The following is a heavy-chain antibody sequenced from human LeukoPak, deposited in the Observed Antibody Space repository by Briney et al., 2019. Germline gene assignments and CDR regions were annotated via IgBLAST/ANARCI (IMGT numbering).Heavy chain of an antibody. CDR2: INTNTGNP. CDR3: ARDGVSPTLHYYYYMDV. V-gene: IGHV7-4-1*02. Sequence: ASVKVSCKASGYTFTSYAMNWVRQAPGQGLEWMGWINTNTGNPTYAQGFTGRFVFSLDTSVSTAYLQISSLKAEDTAVYYCARDGVSPTLHYYYYMDVWGKGTTVTVSS. D-gene: IGHD2-8*01. J-gene: IGHJ6*03. CDR1: GYTFTSYA.